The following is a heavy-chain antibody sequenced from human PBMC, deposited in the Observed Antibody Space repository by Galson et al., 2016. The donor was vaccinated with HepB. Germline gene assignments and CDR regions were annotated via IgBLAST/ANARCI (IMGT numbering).Heavy chain of an antibody. D-gene: IGHD6-6*01. CDR3: AKDPQWTTSSRGAFDV. V-gene: IGHV3-23*01. Sequence: SLRLSCAVSGFTFGDYAMSWVRQAPGKGLEWVSSISDNGASTYYAASVEDRFTISRDDSKNTVYLQMNGLRAEDTAVYYCAKDPQWTTSSRGAFDVWGQGTMLTVFS. CDR1: GFTFGDYA. CDR2: ISDNGAST. J-gene: IGHJ3*01.